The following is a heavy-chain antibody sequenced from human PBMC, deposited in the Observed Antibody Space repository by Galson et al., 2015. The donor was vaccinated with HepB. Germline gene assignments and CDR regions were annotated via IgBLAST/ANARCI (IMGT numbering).Heavy chain of an antibody. V-gene: IGHV3-33*01. Sequence: SLRLSCAASGINFSNSGMHWVRQAPGKGLEWVALIWYDGSNKNYADSVKGRFTISRDNSKNRLYLQMNSLRVEDTAVYYCARDRRDVVVSAAPGPSWRKGRYMDVWGKGTTVTVSS. J-gene: IGHJ6*03. D-gene: IGHD2-2*01. CDR2: IWYDGSNK. CDR1: GINFSNSG. CDR3: ARDRRDVVVSAAPGPSWRKGRYMDV.